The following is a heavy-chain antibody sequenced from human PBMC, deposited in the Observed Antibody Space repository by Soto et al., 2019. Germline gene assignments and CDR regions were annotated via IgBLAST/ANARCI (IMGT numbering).Heavy chain of an antibody. D-gene: IGHD5-12*01. J-gene: IGHJ4*02. CDR3: SNRSGYHGAAYLDY. CDR2: ISDDGGST. Sequence: EVQLLESGGGLVQPGGSLRLSCAGSGFSFFTYGMNWVRQAPGKGLEWVSSISDDGGSTYYADSVKGRFTISRDNSKNTLYVQMNSLRAEDAAIYYCSNRSGYHGAAYLDYWGQGTLVTVSS. CDR1: GFSFFTYG. V-gene: IGHV3-23*01.